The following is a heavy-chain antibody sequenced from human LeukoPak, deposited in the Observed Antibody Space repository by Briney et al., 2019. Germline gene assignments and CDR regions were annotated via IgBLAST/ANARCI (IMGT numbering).Heavy chain of an antibody. CDR3: ARGREGSGRRPPRGHSRVFDY. J-gene: IGHJ4*02. D-gene: IGHD6-19*01. CDR2: IWYDGSNK. Sequence: GGSLRLSCAASGFTFSSYGMHWVRQAPGKGLEWVAVIWYDGSNKYYADSVKGRFTISRDNSKNTLYLQMNSLRAEDTAVYYCARGREGSGRRPPRGHSRVFDYWGQGTLVTVSS. CDR1: GFTFSSYG. V-gene: IGHV3-33*01.